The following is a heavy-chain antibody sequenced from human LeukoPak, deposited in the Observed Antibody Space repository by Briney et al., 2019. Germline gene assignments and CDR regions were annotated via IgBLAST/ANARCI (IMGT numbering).Heavy chain of an antibody. D-gene: IGHD3-16*01. Sequence: PSETLSLTCTVSGGSISNYYWNWIRQPPGKGLEWIGYIYYSGSTNYNPSLKSRVTISVDTSKKQFSLKLTPVTVADTAVYYCARETSQKGAHYMDVWGKGTTVTISS. V-gene: IGHV4-59*01. CDR3: ARETSQKGAHYMDV. CDR1: GGSISNYY. J-gene: IGHJ6*03. CDR2: IYYSGST.